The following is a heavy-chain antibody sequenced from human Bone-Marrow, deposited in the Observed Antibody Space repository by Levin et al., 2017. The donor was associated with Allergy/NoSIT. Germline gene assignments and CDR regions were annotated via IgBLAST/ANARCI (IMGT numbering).Heavy chain of an antibody. V-gene: IGHV3-7*01. J-gene: IGHJ4*02. D-gene: IGHD4/OR15-4a*01. Sequence: GGSLRLSCAASGFTFSEYWMNWVRQAPGKGLEWVANIKYDGSNVYYVESVRDRFTISRDNTKNSLYLQMNSLRAEDTAVYYCARHSHPNLAWMPTDGWGQGTLVTVSS. CDR2: IKYDGSNV. CDR3: ARHSHPNLAWMPTDG. CDR1: GFTFSEYW.